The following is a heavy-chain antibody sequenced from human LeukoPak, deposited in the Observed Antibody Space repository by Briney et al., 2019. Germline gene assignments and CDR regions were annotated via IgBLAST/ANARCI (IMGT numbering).Heavy chain of an antibody. V-gene: IGHV4-39*01. D-gene: IGHD5-18*01. Sequence: SETLSLTCTVSGGSIGGSIYYWGWIRQPPGKGLEWIGSIYYSGNTYYNPSLKSRVTISVDTSKNQFSLKLSSVTAADTAVYYCARMDTAMVVYFDFWGQGTLVTVSS. CDR3: ARMDTAMVVYFDF. CDR1: GGSIGGSIYY. CDR2: IYYSGNT. J-gene: IGHJ4*02.